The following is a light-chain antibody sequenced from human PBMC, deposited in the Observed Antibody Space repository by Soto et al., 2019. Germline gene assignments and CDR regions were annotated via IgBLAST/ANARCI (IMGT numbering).Light chain of an antibody. V-gene: IGKV3-15*01. CDR3: QQYNDWPLT. CDR2: GAS. CDR1: QSVNSK. Sequence: EIVMTQSPATLSVSPGEGATLSCTASQSVNSKLAWYQRKPGQAPRLLIYGASTRATGIPARFSGTGSGTEFTLAISSLQSEDFALYYCQQYNDWPLTFGGGSKVEIK. J-gene: IGKJ4*01.